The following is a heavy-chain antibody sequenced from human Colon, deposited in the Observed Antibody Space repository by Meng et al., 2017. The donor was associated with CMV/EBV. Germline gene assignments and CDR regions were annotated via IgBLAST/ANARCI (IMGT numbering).Heavy chain of an antibody. CDR3: ARISVVRGVVPYYYYGMAV. CDR2: ISAYNGHT. CDR1: GYTFTSYG. Sequence: ASVTVSCKASGYTFTSYGINWVRQVPGQGLEWMGWISAYNGHTNYAQKLKGRVTMTTDTSTSTAYMELRSLRSDDTAVYYCARISVVRGVVPYYYYGMAVWGQGTTVTVSS. D-gene: IGHD3-10*01. V-gene: IGHV1-18*01. J-gene: IGHJ6*02.